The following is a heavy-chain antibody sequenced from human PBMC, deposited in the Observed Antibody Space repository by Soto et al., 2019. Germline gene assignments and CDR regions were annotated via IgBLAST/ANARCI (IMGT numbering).Heavy chain of an antibody. CDR2: IYYSGNT. CDR3: ARIPVDTSMIYWLDP. J-gene: IGHJ5*02. Sequence: PSETLSLTCTVSDGYVRSGDDCWSWNRQPPGKGLEWIGYIYYSGNTNYNPSLKSRVIISVDTSKNLFSLKLTSVTAADTAVYYCARIPVDTSMIYWLDPWGQGTLVTSP. CDR1: DGYVRSGDDC. D-gene: IGHD5-18*01. V-gene: IGHV4-61*08.